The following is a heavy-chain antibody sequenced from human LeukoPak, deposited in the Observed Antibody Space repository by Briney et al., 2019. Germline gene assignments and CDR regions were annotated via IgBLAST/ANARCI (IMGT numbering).Heavy chain of an antibody. CDR1: GGTFTSYA. CDR3: ARGGYSSSWFDY. Sequence: GASVKVSCKASGGTFTSYAISWVRQAPGQGLELMGGIIPIFGTANYAQKFQGRVTITTDESTSTAYMELSSLRSEDTAVYYCARGGYSSSWFDYWGQGTLVTVSS. D-gene: IGHD6-13*01. V-gene: IGHV1-69*05. J-gene: IGHJ4*02. CDR2: IIPIFGTA.